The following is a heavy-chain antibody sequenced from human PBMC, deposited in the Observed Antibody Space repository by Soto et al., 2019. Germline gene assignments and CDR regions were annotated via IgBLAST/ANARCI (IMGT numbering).Heavy chain of an antibody. CDR3: ARVLPGYGMDV. CDR2: IHPGDSNV. J-gene: IGHJ6*02. CDR1: GYSFSSYW. V-gene: IGHV5-51*01. Sequence: GESLKISCKGSGYSFSSYWIGWVRQMPGKGLEWMGIIHPGDSNVELSPSFQGQVTMSTDKSIDAAYLQWGRLKASYTALYYCARVLPGYGMDVWGQGTTVTVSS.